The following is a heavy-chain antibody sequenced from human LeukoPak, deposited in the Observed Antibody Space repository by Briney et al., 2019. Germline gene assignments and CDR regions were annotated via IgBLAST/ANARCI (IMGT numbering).Heavy chain of an antibody. V-gene: IGHV1-58*02. J-gene: IGHJ4*02. CDR1: GFTFTNSA. CDR3: AAAPIEMQQRGFDY. Sequence: ATVKVSCKASGFTFTNSAMQWVRQARGQRREWIGWIVVASGNRKYTQKFHERVTITRDMSTSTANMELSSLSPEDTAVYYCAAAPIEMQQRGFDYWGQGTLVTVSS. D-gene: IGHD5-24*01. CDR2: IVVASGNR.